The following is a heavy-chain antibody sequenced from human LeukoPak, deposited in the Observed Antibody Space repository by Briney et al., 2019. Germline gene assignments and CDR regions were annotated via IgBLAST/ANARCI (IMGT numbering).Heavy chain of an antibody. CDR1: GFTFSSYA. CDR3: AREPDDYGDYVGS. V-gene: IGHV3-48*03. J-gene: IGHJ4*02. Sequence: GGSLRLSCAASGFTFSSYAMNWVRQAPGKGLEWVSYISSSGSTIYYADSVKGRFTISRDNAKNSLYLQMNSLRAEDTAVYYRAREPDDYGDYVGSWGQGTLVTVSS. CDR2: ISSSGSTI. D-gene: IGHD4-17*01.